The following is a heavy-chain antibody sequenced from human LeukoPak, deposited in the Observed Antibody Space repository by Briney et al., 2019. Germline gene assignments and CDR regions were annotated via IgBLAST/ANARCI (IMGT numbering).Heavy chain of an antibody. CDR3: ATERGFRSGAFAP. Sequence: GASVKVSCKVSGYRLTEVSMHWVRQAPGKGLEWMGGFDPDDGETIYAQNFQGRVTMTEDTSTDTAYIELSSLTSEDTAVYYCATERGFRSGAFAPWGQGTLVIVSS. J-gene: IGHJ5*02. CDR1: GYRLTEVS. CDR2: FDPDDGET. D-gene: IGHD1-26*01. V-gene: IGHV1-24*01.